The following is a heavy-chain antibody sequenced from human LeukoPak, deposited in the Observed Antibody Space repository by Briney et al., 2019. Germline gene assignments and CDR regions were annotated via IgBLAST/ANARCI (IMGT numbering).Heavy chain of an antibody. Sequence: PSETLSLTCTVSGDSISSGNYWGWIRQPPGKGLEWVANIKQDGSEKYYVDSVKGRFTISRDNAKNSLYLQMNSLRAEDTAVYYCARVGLDYDILTGYVYYFDYWGQGTLVTVSS. D-gene: IGHD3-9*01. V-gene: IGHV3-7*01. CDR3: ARVGLDYDILTGYVYYFDY. CDR2: IKQDGSEK. CDR1: GDSISSGNY. J-gene: IGHJ4*02.